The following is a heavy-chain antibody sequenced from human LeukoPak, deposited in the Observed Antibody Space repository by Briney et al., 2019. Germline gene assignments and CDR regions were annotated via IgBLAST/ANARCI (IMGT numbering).Heavy chain of an antibody. Sequence: SQTLSLTCTVSGGSISSGGYYWSWIRQHPGKGLEWIGYIYYSGSTYYNPSLKSRVTISVGTSKNQFSLKLSSVTAADTAVYYCARDGNGDAFDIWGQGTMVTVSS. V-gene: IGHV4-31*03. J-gene: IGHJ3*02. D-gene: IGHD1-1*01. CDR3: ARDGNGDAFDI. CDR1: GGSISSGGYY. CDR2: IYYSGST.